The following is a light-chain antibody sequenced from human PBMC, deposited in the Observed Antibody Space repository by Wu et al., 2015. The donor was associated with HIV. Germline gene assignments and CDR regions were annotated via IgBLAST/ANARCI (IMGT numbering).Light chain of an antibody. J-gene: IGKJ1*01. CDR1: QSISSSY. Sequence: EIVLTQSPGTLSLSSGERATLSCRASQSISSSYLAWYQQKPGQAPRLLIYGASSRATGIPDRFSGSGSGTDFTLTINRLEPEDFAVYYCQQYGYSQTFGPRDQGRKS. V-gene: IGKV3-20*01. CDR3: QQYGYSQT. CDR2: GAS.